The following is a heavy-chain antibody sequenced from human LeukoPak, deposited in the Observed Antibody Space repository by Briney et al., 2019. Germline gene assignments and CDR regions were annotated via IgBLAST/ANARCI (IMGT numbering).Heavy chain of an antibody. CDR2: IYPGDYES. CDR3: ARRYSSSWFFDS. J-gene: IGHJ4*02. CDR1: GYSFSSHW. V-gene: IGHV5-51*01. Sequence: GESLKISCKDSGYSFSSHWFAWVRQLPGKGLEWMGNIYPGDYESRYSPSFQGQVTISADKSISTAYLQWSSLKASDTAMYYCARRYSSSWFFDSWGQGTLVTDSS. D-gene: IGHD6-13*01.